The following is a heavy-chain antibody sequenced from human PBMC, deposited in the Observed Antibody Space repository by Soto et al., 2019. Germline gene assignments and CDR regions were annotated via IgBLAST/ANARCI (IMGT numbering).Heavy chain of an antibody. D-gene: IGHD6-13*01. V-gene: IGHV3-66*01. CDR2: LYSDDST. CDR3: ARVDTLTAAVDY. J-gene: IGHJ4*02. Sequence: EVQLVESGGGSVQPGGSLRLSCVVSGFTVSGMYMSWVRQAPGKGLEWVSLLYSDDSTYYADSVKGRLTISRDNSKNTLFLQMNSLTAEDTAVYYCARVDTLTAAVDYGGQGTLVTVSS. CDR1: GFTVSGMY.